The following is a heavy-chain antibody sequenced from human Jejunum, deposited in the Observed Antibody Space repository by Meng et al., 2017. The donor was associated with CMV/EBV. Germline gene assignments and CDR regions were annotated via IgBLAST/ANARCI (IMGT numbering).Heavy chain of an antibody. V-gene: IGHV1-18*01. CDR1: GYTFNSYG. D-gene: IGHD1-26*01. Sequence: CKTSGYTFNSYGITWVRQAPGQGPGWLGWISPYNGQTNYAQKVQGRVTMTTDTSTSTVYMELRSLTSNDTAVYYCARDGTGTSWYDSWGQGTLVTVSS. CDR3: ARDGTGTSWYDS. J-gene: IGHJ5*01. CDR2: ISPYNGQT.